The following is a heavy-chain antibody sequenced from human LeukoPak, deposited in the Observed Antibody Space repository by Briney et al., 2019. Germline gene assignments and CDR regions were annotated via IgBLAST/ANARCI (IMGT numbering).Heavy chain of an antibody. J-gene: IGHJ5*02. Sequence: GGSLRLSCAASGFTFSSNYMSWVRQAPGKGLEWVSVIYSGGSTYYADSVKGRFTISRDNSKNTLYLQMNSLRAEDTAVYYCARLIVEGDWFDPWGQGTLVTVSS. D-gene: IGHD3-22*01. V-gene: IGHV3-53*01. CDR2: IYSGGST. CDR3: ARLIVEGDWFDP. CDR1: GFTFSSNY.